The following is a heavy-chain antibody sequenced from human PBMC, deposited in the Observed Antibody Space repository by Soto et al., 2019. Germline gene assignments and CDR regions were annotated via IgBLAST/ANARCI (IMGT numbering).Heavy chain of an antibody. J-gene: IGHJ4*02. CDR3: ARDLPGYGSSWPDY. Sequence: EVQLVESGGGLVQPGGSLRLSCAASGFTVGDNYMSWVRQAPGKGLEWVSVIFSGGHTYYADSVKGRFALSRDNCKNTLYLQMNSLRAEDTAVYYCARDLPGYGSSWPDYWGQGTLVTVSS. D-gene: IGHD6-13*01. CDR1: GFTVGDNY. V-gene: IGHV3-66*01. CDR2: IFSGGHT.